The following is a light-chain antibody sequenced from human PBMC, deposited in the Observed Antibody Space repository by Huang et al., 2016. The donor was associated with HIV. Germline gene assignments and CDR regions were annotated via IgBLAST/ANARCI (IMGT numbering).Light chain of an antibody. CDR3: QQYNNWPQT. J-gene: IGKJ1*01. V-gene: IGKV3-15*01. Sequence: EIVMTQSPATLSVSPGERATLSCRASQSFSSNLAWYQQKPGQAPRLLIYGASNRATGIPARFSGSGSGTEFTLTISSLQSEDFAVYYCQQYNNWPQTFGQGTKVEIK. CDR2: GAS. CDR1: QSFSSN.